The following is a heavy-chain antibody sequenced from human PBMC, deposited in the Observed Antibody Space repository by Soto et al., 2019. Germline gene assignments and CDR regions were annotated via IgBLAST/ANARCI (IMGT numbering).Heavy chain of an antibody. CDR1: GYTFTSYD. J-gene: IGHJ4*02. CDR3: ARGPKFTAAGPFDY. CDR2: MNPNSGNT. V-gene: IGHV1-8*01. Sequence: ASVKVSCKASGYTFTSYDINWVRQATGQGLEWMGWMNPNSGNTGYAQKFQGRVTMTRNTSISTAYMELSSLRSEDTAVYYCARGPKFTAAGPFDYWGQGTLGTVSS. D-gene: IGHD6-13*01.